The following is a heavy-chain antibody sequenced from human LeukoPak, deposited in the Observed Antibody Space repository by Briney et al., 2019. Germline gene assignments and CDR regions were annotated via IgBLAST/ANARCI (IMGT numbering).Heavy chain of an antibody. V-gene: IGHV3-21*01. CDR1: GFTFSSYS. Sequence: PGGSLRLSCAASGFTFSSYSMNSVRQAPGKGLEWVSSISSSSSYIYYADSVKGRFTISRDNAKNSLYLQMSSLRAEDTAVYYCARSWGYCSGGSCPDLFDYWGQGTLVTVSS. J-gene: IGHJ4*02. CDR2: ISSSSSYI. D-gene: IGHD2-15*01. CDR3: ARSWGYCSGGSCPDLFDY.